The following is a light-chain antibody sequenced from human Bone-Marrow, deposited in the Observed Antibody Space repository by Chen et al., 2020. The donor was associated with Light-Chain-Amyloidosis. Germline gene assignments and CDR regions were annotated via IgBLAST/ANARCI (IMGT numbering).Light chain of an antibody. V-gene: IGLV2-14*03. Sequence: QSALTQPASVSGSPGQSIIISCTGTSSDVGGYNYVSWYQQHPGKAPKLLVYDITNRPSGISNHVSSSTSGNTASLTISGLQAEDEGDYYCSSYRPTDILIFGGETKLTVL. CDR2: DIT. J-gene: IGLJ2*01. CDR3: SSYRPTDILI. CDR1: SSDVGGYNY.